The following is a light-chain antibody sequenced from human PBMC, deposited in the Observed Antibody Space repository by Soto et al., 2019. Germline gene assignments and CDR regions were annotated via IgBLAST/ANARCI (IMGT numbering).Light chain of an antibody. CDR1: RSDVGGYNY. J-gene: IGLJ2*01. CDR2: EVN. V-gene: IGLV2-8*01. CDR3: SSYGGSNNFVV. Sequence: QSALTQPASVSGSPGQSITISCTGTRSDVGGYNYVSWYQHHSGKVPRLIIYEVNKRPSGVPDRFSGSKSGNTASLIVSGLQAEDEADYYCSSYGGSNNFVVFGGGTKLTVL.